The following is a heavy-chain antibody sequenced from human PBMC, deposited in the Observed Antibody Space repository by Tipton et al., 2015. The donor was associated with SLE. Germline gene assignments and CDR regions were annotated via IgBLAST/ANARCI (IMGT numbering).Heavy chain of an antibody. Sequence: TLSLTCSVSGGSISSGFYYWTWVRQPAGKGLEWIGRISSTGITHYNPSLRSRITISVDTSKNQFSLKMSSVTAADTAVYYCARGREWVENYGSGSYRTHQYLDLWGRGTLVTVSS. CDR3: ARGREWVENYGSGSYRTHQYLDL. V-gene: IGHV4-61*02. CDR2: ISSTGIT. D-gene: IGHD3-10*01. J-gene: IGHJ2*01. CDR1: GGSISSGFYY.